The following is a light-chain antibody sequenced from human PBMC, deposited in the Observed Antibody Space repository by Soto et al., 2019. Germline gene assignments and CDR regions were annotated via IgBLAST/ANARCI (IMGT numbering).Light chain of an antibody. Sequence: DIQMTQSPSSLSASVGDRVTITCRASQSISSKLNWYQQKPGKVPKLLIYGASSLQSGVPSRFSGSGSGTDFTLTISSLQPEDFATYYCQQSYRSPPTFGQGTKVEIK. CDR3: QQSYRSPPT. J-gene: IGKJ1*01. CDR2: GAS. V-gene: IGKV1-39*01. CDR1: QSISSK.